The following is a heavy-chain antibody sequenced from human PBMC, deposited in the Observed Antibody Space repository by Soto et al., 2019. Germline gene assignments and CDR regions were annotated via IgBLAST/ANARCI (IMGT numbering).Heavy chain of an antibody. CDR3: ARVSMVPAAVFDY. Sequence: SETLSLTCTVSGGSISSYYWSWIRQPPGKGLEWIGYIYYSGSTNYNPSLKSRVTISVDTSKNQFSLKLSSVTAADTAVYYCARVSMVPAAVFDYWGQGTLVTVSS. CDR1: GGSISSYY. CDR2: IYYSGST. D-gene: IGHD2-2*01. J-gene: IGHJ4*02. V-gene: IGHV4-59*01.